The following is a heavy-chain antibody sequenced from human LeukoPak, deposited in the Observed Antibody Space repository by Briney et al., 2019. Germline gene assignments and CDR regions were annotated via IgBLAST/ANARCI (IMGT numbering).Heavy chain of an antibody. CDR3: ARQAGYCGSTSCSRSEFDY. CDR1: GYTFTTYW. Sequence: GESLKISCKGSGYTFTTYWIGWVRQMPGKGLEWIGIFYPGDSDTRYSPSFQGQVTISADKSINTAYLQWSSLRASDTAIYYCARQAGYCGSTSCSRSEFDYWGQGTLVTVSS. V-gene: IGHV5-51*01. D-gene: IGHD2-2*01. CDR2: FYPGDSDT. J-gene: IGHJ4*02.